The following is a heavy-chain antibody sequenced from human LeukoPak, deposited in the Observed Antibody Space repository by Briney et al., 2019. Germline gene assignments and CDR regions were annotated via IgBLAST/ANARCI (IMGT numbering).Heavy chain of an antibody. V-gene: IGHV3-30*02. Sequence: GGSLGLSCTASGFALSSYGMHWVRQAPGKGLEWLGFVRFNGGNEYYADSVKGRFTISRDTSKNTLFLQMKSLRVEDTAVYSCARESRGGYHSGGPKYWGLGTMVTVS. CDR1: GFALSSYG. CDR2: VRFNGGNE. D-gene: IGHD1-26*01. CDR3: ARESRGGYHSGGPKY. J-gene: IGHJ4*02.